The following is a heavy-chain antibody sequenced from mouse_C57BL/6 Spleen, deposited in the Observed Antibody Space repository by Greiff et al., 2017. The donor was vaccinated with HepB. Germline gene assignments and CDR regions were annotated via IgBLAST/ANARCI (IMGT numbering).Heavy chain of an antibody. V-gene: IGHV1-82*01. D-gene: IGHD1-1*01. Sequence: QVQLKQPGPELVKPGASVKISCKASGYAFSSSWMNWVKQRPGKGLEWIGRIYPGDGDTNYNGKFKGKATLTADKSSSTAYMQLSSLTSEDSAVYFWARSHYYGSSYDAMDYWGQGTSVTVSS. CDR2: IYPGDGDT. CDR1: GYAFSSSW. J-gene: IGHJ4*01. CDR3: ARSHYYGSSYDAMDY.